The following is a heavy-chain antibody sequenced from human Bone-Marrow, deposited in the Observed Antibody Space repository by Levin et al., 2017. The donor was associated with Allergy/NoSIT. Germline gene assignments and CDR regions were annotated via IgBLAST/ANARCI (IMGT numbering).Heavy chain of an antibody. CDR1: GGSISSSSYY. D-gene: IGHD4-17*01. V-gene: IGHV4-39*01. J-gene: IGHJ5*02. CDR2: INDSGNT. CDR3: ARRLYGDYVGYLDP. Sequence: SETLSLTCTVSGGSISSSSYYCDWIRQPPGKGLEWIGSINDSGNTYYSPSLKSRVTISVDTSKNKFSLRLTSVTAAAPSVYYCARRLYGDYVGYLDPWGQGTLVIVSS.